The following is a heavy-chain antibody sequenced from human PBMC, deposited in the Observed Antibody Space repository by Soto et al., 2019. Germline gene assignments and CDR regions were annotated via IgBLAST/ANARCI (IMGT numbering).Heavy chain of an antibody. Sequence: QVRLVQSGAEVKEPGYSVRVSCEASGYTFTGYHINWVRQAPGQGLEWMGWINPKFGDTGYAQDFQGRVSMTSDMSISTVYMELSRLTSDDTAIYYCARNMDYYYGRGSGNGHGVWGQGTTVTVFS. D-gene: IGHD3-10*02. J-gene: IGHJ6*02. CDR1: GYTFTGYH. CDR2: INPKFGDT. V-gene: IGHV1-2*02. CDR3: ARNMDYYYGRGSGNGHGV.